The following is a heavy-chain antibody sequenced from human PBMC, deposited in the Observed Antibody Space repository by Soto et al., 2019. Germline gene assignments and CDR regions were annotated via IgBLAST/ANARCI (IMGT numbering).Heavy chain of an antibody. CDR1: GFTFSRNG. D-gene: IGHD4-17*01. J-gene: IGHJ4*01. Sequence: QIQLVESGGGVVQPGRSLRLSCTASGFTFSRNGMHWVRQAPGKGLEWVAVISHDRRNIYYADSVKGRFTISRDNSKNPQYLQMDSLTAEETVVYFCAKDGDGSWSLDEWGHGTLVTVSS. CDR2: ISHDRRNI. V-gene: IGHV3-30*18. CDR3: AKDGDGSWSLDE.